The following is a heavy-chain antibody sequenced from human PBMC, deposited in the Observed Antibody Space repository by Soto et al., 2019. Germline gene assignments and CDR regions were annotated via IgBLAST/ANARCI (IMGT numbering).Heavy chain of an antibody. V-gene: IGHV1-69*13. CDR2: IIPIFGTA. D-gene: IGHD1-26*01. Sequence: WASVKVSCKASGGTFSSYAISWVRQAPGQGLEWMGGIIPIFGTANYAQKIQGRVTITADESTSTAYMELSSLRSEDTAVYYFARKDIVGASRTDYYGMDVWGQGTTVTVSS. J-gene: IGHJ6*02. CDR3: ARKDIVGASRTDYYGMDV. CDR1: GGTFSSYA.